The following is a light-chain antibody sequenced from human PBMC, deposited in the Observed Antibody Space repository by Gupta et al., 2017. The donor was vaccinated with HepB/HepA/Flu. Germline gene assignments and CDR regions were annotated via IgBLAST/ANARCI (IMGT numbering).Light chain of an antibody. Sequence: ELALTQSPGTLSLSLGERATLACRASQSVSSSYLAWYQQNPGKAPTLLIYGASSSATGIPDRFSGSRSGTDFTLTISRLEPEEVAVYYCQQYGSSPPRTFGQGTKVEIK. V-gene: IGKV3-20*01. J-gene: IGKJ1*01. CDR2: GAS. CDR3: QQYGSSPPRT. CDR1: QSVSSSY.